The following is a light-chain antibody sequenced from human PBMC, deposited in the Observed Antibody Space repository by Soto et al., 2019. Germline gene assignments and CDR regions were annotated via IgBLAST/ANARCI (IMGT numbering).Light chain of an antibody. CDR2: GAS. CDR1: QSVSSSY. J-gene: IGKJ1*01. Sequence: IVLTQSPGTLSLSHGGRATLSCRASQSVSSSYLAWYQQKPGQAPRLLIYGASSRATGIPDRFSGSGSGTDFTLTISRLEPEDFAVYYCQQYGSSPWTFGQGTKVDIK. V-gene: IGKV3-20*01. CDR3: QQYGSSPWT.